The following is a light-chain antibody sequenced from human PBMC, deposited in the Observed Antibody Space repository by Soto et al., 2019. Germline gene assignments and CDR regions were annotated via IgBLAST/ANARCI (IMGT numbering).Light chain of an antibody. CDR1: QSLLHSNGYNY. Sequence: DIVMTQSPLSLPVTPGEPASISCRSSQSLLHSNGYNYLDWYLQKPGQSPQLLIYLGSNRASGVSDMFSGSGSGTDFTLKISRVEAEDVGVYYCMQALQTRTFGQGTKVEIK. V-gene: IGKV2-28*01. CDR2: LGS. J-gene: IGKJ1*01. CDR3: MQALQTRT.